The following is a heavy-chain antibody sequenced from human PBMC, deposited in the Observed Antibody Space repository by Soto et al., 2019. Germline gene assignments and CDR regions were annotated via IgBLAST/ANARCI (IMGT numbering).Heavy chain of an antibody. V-gene: IGHV4-61*01. CDR3: ARAPITMIVVVTGIDY. CDR2: IYSSGST. CDR1: GGSVSSDTHY. D-gene: IGHD3-22*01. J-gene: IGHJ4*02. Sequence: SETLSLTCTVSGGSVSSDTHYWSWIRQPPGKRLEWIGFIYSSGSTNYNPSLKSRVTMSVDTSKNQFSLKLRSVIVADTAVYYCARAPITMIVVVTGIDYWGQGTLVTVSS.